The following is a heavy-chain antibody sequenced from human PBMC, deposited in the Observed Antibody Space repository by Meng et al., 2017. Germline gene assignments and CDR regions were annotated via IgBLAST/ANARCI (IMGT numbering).Heavy chain of an antibody. D-gene: IGHD4-17*01. CDR1: GFTFSSYA. V-gene: IGHV3-30*04. CDR2: ISYDGSNK. J-gene: IGHJ3*02. CDR3: ARDYYGDYALTFDI. Sequence: VVALGGGVVHPGMSLRLSLAASGFTFSSYAMHWVRQAPGKGLEWVAVISYDGSNKYYADSVKGRFTISRDNSKNTLYLQMNSLRAEDTAVYYCARDYYGDYALTFDIWGQGTMVTVSS.